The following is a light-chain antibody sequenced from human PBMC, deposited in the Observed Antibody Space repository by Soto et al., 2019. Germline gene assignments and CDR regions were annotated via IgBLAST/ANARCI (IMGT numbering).Light chain of an antibody. CDR1: QSVSIN. V-gene: IGKV3-15*01. CDR3: QQSDKSPPWT. Sequence: EVVLTQSPATLSVSPGETVALSCRASQSVSINLAWIQQKPGQGPRLLIIGASTRTNGVPDRFSGSGSGKEFTLTIHSLQSDDFATYYCQQSDKSPPWTFGQGTKVE. CDR2: GAS. J-gene: IGKJ1*01.